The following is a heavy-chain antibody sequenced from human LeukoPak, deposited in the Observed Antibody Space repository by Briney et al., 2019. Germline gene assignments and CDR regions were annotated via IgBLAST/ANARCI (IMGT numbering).Heavy chain of an antibody. J-gene: IGHJ4*02. CDR3: ATKSWSSGYYEGLDY. CDR2: INHSGST. V-gene: IGHV4-34*01. Sequence: NPSETLSLTCAVYGGSFSGYYWSWIRQPPGKGLEWIGEINHSGSTNYNPSLKSRVTISVDTSKNQFSLKVNSVTAADTAVYYCATKSWSSGYYEGLDYWGQGTLVTVSS. D-gene: IGHD6-19*01. CDR1: GGSFSGYY.